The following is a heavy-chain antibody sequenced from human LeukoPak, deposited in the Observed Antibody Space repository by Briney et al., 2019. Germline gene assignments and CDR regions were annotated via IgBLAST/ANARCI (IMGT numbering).Heavy chain of an antibody. D-gene: IGHD2-2*01. V-gene: IGHV4-59*01. CDR2: IYYSGST. CDR1: GGSISSYY. CDR3: ARVRCSSASCYATDAFDI. Sequence: PSETLSLTCTVSGGSISSYYWCWIRQPPGKGLEWIGYIYYSGSTNYNPSLKSRVTISVDTSKNQFSLKLSSVTAADTAVYYCARVRCSSASCYATDAFDIWGLGTMVTVSS. J-gene: IGHJ3*02.